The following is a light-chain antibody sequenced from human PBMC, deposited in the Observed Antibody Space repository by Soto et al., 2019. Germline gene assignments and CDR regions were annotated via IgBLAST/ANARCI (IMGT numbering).Light chain of an antibody. J-gene: IGKJ4*01. CDR1: QTISTF. Sequence: DIQMTQSPSSLAASVGDRVTITCRPSQTISTFLNWYQQKPGKAPKLLIYAASTLQSGVPSRFSGSGSGTDFTLPISSLQPEDFATYYCQQSYSTPLTFGGGTKVEIK. CDR2: AAS. V-gene: IGKV1-39*01. CDR3: QQSYSTPLT.